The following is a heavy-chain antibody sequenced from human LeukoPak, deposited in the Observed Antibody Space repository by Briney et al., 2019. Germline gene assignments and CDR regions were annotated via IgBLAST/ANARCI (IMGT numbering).Heavy chain of an antibody. CDR2: IDSSGGYM. CDR3: LRGDRRDY. V-gene: IGHV3-21*06. CDR1: GFTFNTYS. J-gene: IGHJ4*02. Sequence: GGSLRLSCEASGFTFNTYSMNWARQAPGKELEWVSSIDSSGGYMFYADSVAGRFIISRDNAKDSLYLQMDSLRVEDTAVYYCLRGDRRDYWGQGTLVTVSS.